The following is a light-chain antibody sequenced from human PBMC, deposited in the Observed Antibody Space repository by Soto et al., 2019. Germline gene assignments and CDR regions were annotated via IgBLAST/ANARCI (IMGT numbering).Light chain of an antibody. J-gene: IGKJ3*01. CDR3: QQTYNSLFT. Sequence: DIQMTQSPSSLSASVGDRVTISCRASQSITTFLSWYQQKPGKAPKLLIYAASSLQSGVPSRFSGSGSGTDFTLTISSLQPEDSAPYYCQQTYNSLFTLGPGTKVDIK. CDR1: QSITTF. V-gene: IGKV1-39*01. CDR2: AAS.